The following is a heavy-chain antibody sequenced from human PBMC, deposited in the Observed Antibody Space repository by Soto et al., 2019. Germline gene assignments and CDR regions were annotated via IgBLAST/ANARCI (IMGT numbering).Heavy chain of an antibody. CDR2: ITSDGGVT. J-gene: IGHJ4*02. CDR1: GFTFSDYS. CDR3: ARLPKGSTVTS. D-gene: IGHD4-17*01. Sequence: EVQLVESGGGLVHPGGALRLSCAASGFTFSDYSMNWVRQAPGKGRGWVSYITSDGGVTYYADSVKGRFSVSRDNDKKSLFLQMNSLRDEDTAVYYCARLPKGSTVTSWGQGTLVTVSS. V-gene: IGHV3-48*02.